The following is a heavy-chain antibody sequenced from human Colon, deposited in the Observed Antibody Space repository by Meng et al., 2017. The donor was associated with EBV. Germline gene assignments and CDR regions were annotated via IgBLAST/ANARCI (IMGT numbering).Heavy chain of an antibody. J-gene: IGHJ5*02. CDR1: GDSITSGDYS. V-gene: IGHV4-30-2*01. Sequence: QVKLQESGPGLVSPSQTLSLTCAVSGDSITSGDYSWTWIRQPPGKGLEWIGYIYHGVNIYYTPSLRSRVTISVDKSRNQFSLKLTSVSAADTAVYYCVRDTRRGGGWFDPWGQGTLVTVSS. CDR3: VRDTRRGGGWFDP. D-gene: IGHD3-10*01. CDR2: IYHGVNI.